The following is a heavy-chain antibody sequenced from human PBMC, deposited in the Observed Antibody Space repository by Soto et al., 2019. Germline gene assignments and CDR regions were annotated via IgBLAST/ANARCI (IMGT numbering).Heavy chain of an antibody. Sequence: QVQLVESGGGVVQPGRSLRLSCAASGFTFSSYGMHWVRQAPGKGLEWVAVISYDGSNKYYADSVKGRFTISRDNSKNTRYRQMSSVRAEDTAVYYCAKDGDYSSSWYWGQGTLAAVSS. J-gene: IGHJ4*02. CDR3: AKDGDYSSSWY. V-gene: IGHV3-30*18. CDR2: ISYDGSNK. D-gene: IGHD6-13*01. CDR1: GFTFSSYG.